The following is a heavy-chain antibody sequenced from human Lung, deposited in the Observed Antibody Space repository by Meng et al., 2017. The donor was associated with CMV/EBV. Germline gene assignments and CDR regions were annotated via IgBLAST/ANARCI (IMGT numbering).Heavy chain of an antibody. CDR3: ARRQWDLRNALDI. CDR2: INPNSGGT. D-gene: IGHD1-26*01. V-gene: IGHV1-2*02. CDR1: GYTFTGYY. J-gene: IGHJ3*02. Sequence: ASXXVSXKASGYTFTGYYIHWVRQAPGQGLEWMGSINPNSGGTKYAQKFQGRVTLTRDTSISTVYMELSRLKTDDTAVYYCARRQWDLRNALDIWGQGKEVTGSS.